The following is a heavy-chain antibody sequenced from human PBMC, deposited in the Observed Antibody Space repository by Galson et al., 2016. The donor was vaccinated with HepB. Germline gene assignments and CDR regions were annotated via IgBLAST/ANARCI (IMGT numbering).Heavy chain of an antibody. D-gene: IGHD2-15*01. V-gene: IGHV1-2*06. CDR2: IHPNSGAT. CDR1: GYTFTAHY. J-gene: IGHJ4*02. CDR3: ATKHFGGGNCEFPLFDF. Sequence: SVKVSCKASGYTFTAHYMHWVRQAPGQGLEWMGRIHPNSGATYYPQRFQGRVTMTRDTSISTAYMELSGLRSGDTAVYYCATKHFGGGNCEFPLFDFWGQGTRVTFSS.